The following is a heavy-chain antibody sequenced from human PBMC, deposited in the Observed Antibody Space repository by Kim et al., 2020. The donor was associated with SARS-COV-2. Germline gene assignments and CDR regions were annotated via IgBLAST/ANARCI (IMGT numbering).Heavy chain of an antibody. CDR3: AKSPPGGWEPEWYRYYFDY. J-gene: IGHJ4*02. Sequence: GGSLRLSCAASGFTFSSYDMSWVRQAPGKGLEWVSAISGSGGSTYYADSVKGRFTISRDNSKNTLYLQMNSLRAEDTAVYYCAKSPPGGWEPEWYRYYFDYWGQGILVTVSS. D-gene: IGHD1-26*01. CDR1: GFTFSSYD. V-gene: IGHV3-23*01. CDR2: ISGSGGST.